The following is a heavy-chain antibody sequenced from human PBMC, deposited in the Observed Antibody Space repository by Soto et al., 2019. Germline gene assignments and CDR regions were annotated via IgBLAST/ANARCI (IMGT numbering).Heavy chain of an antibody. CDR2: ISGSGATT. V-gene: IGHV3-23*01. Sequence: EEQLLESGGGLVQPGGSLRLSCAASGFTFSSYAMSWVRQAPGKGLVWVSAISGSGATTYHADSVKGRFTISRENSKNTLYLQMNSLRAEDTAVYYCAKPPYSSSTFYYYGMDVWGRGTTVTVSS. D-gene: IGHD6-6*01. CDR3: AKPPYSSSTFYYYGMDV. CDR1: GFTFSSYA. J-gene: IGHJ6*02.